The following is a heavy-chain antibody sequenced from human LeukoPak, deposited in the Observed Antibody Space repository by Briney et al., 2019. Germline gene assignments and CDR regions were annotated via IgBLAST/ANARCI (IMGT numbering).Heavy chain of an antibody. V-gene: IGHV4-59*08. Sequence: SETLSLTCTVSLGSISRHYWSWIRHPPGKGLEWIGYIYYSGSTNYNPSLKSRVTISVDTSKNQFSLKLSSVTAADTAVYYCARHSSSWDLFDYWGQGTLVTVSS. J-gene: IGHJ4*02. CDR1: LGSISRHY. CDR3: ARHSSSWDLFDY. D-gene: IGHD6-13*01. CDR2: IYYSGST.